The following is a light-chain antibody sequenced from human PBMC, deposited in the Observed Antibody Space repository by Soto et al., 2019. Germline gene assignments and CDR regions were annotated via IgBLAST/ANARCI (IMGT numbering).Light chain of an antibody. CDR1: QDVSRS. CDR2: AAS. Sequence: DTQLTQSPSFLSASVGDRVTITCRASQDVSRSLGWYQQKPWKAPKLLLSAASTLHSGVPSRFSGSGSGTDFTLTISSLQPEDFATYYCQQLWTYPLTFGGGTKVEI. J-gene: IGKJ4*01. CDR3: QQLWTYPLT. V-gene: IGKV1-9*01.